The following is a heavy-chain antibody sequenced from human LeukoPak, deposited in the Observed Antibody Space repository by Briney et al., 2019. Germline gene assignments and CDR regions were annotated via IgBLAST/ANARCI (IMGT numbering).Heavy chain of an antibody. Sequence: ASVKVSCKASGYTFTGYYMHWVRQAPGQGLEWMGWINPNSGGTNYAQKFQGRVTMTRDTSISTAYMELSRLRSDDTAVYYCARYLVGAELGTVYWGQGTLVTVSS. CDR3: ARYLVGAELGTVY. J-gene: IGHJ4*02. CDR1: GYTFTGYY. CDR2: INPNSGGT. V-gene: IGHV1-2*02. D-gene: IGHD7-27*01.